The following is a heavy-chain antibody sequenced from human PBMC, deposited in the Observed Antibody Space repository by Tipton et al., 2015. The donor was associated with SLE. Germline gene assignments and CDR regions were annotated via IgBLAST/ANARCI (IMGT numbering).Heavy chain of an antibody. CDR3: AREGLGNGFDI. CDR1: GGSVSSGSYY. Sequence: TLSLTCTVSGGSVSSGSYYWSWIRQPPGKGLEWIGEINHSGSTNYNPSLKSRVTISVDTSKNQFSLKLSSVTAADTAVYYCAREGLGNGFDIWGQGTMVTVSS. V-gene: IGHV4-39*07. D-gene: IGHD7-27*01. CDR2: INHSGST. J-gene: IGHJ3*02.